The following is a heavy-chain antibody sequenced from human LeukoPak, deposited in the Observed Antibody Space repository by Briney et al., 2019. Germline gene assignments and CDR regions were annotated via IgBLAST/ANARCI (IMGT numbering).Heavy chain of an antibody. CDR1: GGSISSYY. D-gene: IGHD2-2*01. CDR2: IYYSGST. J-gene: IGHJ5*02. V-gene: IGHV4-59*01. Sequence: KPSETLSLTCTVSGGSISSYYWSWIRQPPGKGLEWIGYIYYSGSTNYNPSLKSRVTISVDTSKNQFSLKLSSVTAADMAVYYCARALIVVVPAAIRFDPWGQGTLVTVSS. CDR3: ARALIVVVPAAIRFDP.